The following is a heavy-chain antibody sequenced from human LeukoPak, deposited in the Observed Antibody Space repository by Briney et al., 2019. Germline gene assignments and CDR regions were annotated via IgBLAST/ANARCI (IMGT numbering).Heavy chain of an antibody. CDR2: IYTSGST. D-gene: IGHD6-13*01. CDR1: GGSISSGSYY. Sequence: SETLSLTCTVSGGSISSGSYYWSWIRQPAGKGLEWIGRIYTSGSTNYNPSLKSRVTISVDTSKNQFSLKLSSVTAADTAVYYCARYKQQLPFDPWGQGTLVTVSS. V-gene: IGHV4-61*02. CDR3: ARYKQQLPFDP. J-gene: IGHJ5*02.